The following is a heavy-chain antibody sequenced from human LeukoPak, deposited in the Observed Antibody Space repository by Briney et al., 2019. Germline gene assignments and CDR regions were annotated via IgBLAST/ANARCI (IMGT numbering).Heavy chain of an antibody. CDR3: AKDTGDYVAFDD. CDR2: ISGSGGNT. J-gene: IGHJ4*02. CDR1: GFTFTSYA. D-gene: IGHD4-17*01. Sequence: GGSLRLSCAASGFTFTSYAMSWVRQAAGKGLEWVSAISGSGGNTFYADSVKGRFTISRDNPKNTLYLQMDSLRAEYTAVYYCAKDTGDYVAFDDWGQGTLVTVSS. V-gene: IGHV3-23*01.